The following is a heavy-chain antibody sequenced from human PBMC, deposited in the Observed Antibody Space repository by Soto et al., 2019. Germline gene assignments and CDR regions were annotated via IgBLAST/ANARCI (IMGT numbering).Heavy chain of an antibody. V-gene: IGHV3-30*18. D-gene: IGHD6-13*01. Sequence: GGSLRLSCAASGFTFSSYGMHWVRQAPGKGLEWVAVISYDGSNKYYADSVKGRFTISRDNSKNTLYLQMNSLRAEDTAVYYCAKDEAAGNALFDYWGQGTLVTVSS. CDR1: GFTFSSYG. J-gene: IGHJ4*02. CDR3: AKDEAAGNALFDY. CDR2: ISYDGSNK.